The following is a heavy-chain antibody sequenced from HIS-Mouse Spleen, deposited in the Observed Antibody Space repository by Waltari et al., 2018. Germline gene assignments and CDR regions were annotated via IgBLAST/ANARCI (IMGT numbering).Heavy chain of an antibody. CDR3: VVSGS. J-gene: IGHJ3*01. CDR1: GLTCSRYG. CDR2: ISYDGSNK. Sequence: QVQLVESGGGVVQPGRSLRLSCAASGLTCSRYGMRWVRQAPGKGLEWVAVISYDGSNKYYADSVKGRFTISRDNSKNTLYLQMNSLRAEDTAVYYCVVSGSWGQGTMVTVSS. D-gene: IGHD1-26*01. V-gene: IGHV3-30*03.